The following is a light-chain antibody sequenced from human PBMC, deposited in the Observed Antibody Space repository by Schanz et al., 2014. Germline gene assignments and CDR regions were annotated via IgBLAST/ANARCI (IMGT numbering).Light chain of an antibody. Sequence: QSALTQPASVSGSPGQSITISCTGTSSDVGGYNYVSWYQQHPGKAPKLMIYDVSNRPSGVSNRFSGSKSGNTASLTISGLHAEDEADYYCGSYTTSINYVFGTGTNLTVL. J-gene: IGLJ1*01. CDR2: DVS. CDR3: GSYTTSINYV. CDR1: SSDVGGYNY. V-gene: IGLV2-14*01.